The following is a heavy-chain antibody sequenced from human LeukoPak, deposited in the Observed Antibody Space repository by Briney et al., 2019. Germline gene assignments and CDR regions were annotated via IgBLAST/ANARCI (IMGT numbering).Heavy chain of an antibody. Sequence: GGSLRLSCAASGFTFSSYEMNWVRQAPGKGLEWVSYISSSGSTIYYADSVKGRFTISRDNAKNSLYLQMNSLRAEDTAVYYCAGDSVIGDIVVVPAAPRYYYYGMDVWGKGTTVTVSS. CDR1: GFTFSSYE. CDR3: AGDSVIGDIVVVPAAPRYYYYGMDV. V-gene: IGHV3-48*03. D-gene: IGHD2-2*01. J-gene: IGHJ6*04. CDR2: ISSSGSTI.